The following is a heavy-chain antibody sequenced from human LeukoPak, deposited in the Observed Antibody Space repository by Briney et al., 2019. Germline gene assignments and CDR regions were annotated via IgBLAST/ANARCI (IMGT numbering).Heavy chain of an antibody. D-gene: IGHD2-2*01. CDR3: ARSTHCSSTSCPRGPFDY. J-gene: IGHJ4*02. Sequence: SETLSLTCTVSGGSISSYYWSWIRQPPGKGLEWIGEINHSGSTNYNPSLKSRVTISVDTSKNQFSLKLSSVIAADTAVYYCARSTHCSSTSCPRGPFDYWGQGTLVTVSS. V-gene: IGHV4-34*01. CDR2: INHSGST. CDR1: GGSISSYY.